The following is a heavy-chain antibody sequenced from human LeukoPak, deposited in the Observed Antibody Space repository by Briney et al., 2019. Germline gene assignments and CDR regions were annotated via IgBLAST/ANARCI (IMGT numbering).Heavy chain of an antibody. Sequence: ASVKVSCKTSGYTSISYGISWVRQAPGQGLEWMGWISAYNGNTNYAQKFQGRVTMTTDTPTSTAYMELRGLTSDDTAMYYCARALSSSSSWYYYYYMDVWGKGTTVTVSS. CDR1: GYTSISYG. CDR3: ARALSSSSSWYYYYYMDV. V-gene: IGHV1-18*01. D-gene: IGHD6-6*01. J-gene: IGHJ6*03. CDR2: ISAYNGNT.